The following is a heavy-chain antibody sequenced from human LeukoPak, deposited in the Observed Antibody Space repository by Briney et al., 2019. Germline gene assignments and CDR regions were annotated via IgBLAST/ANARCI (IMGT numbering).Heavy chain of an antibody. CDR2: ISGSGGST. D-gene: IGHD3-10*01. V-gene: IGHV3-23*01. CDR3: AKDPHELLWFGELPLYFDY. CDR1: GFTFSSYA. Sequence: GGSLRLSCAASGFTFSSYAMSWVRQAPGKGLEWVSAISGSGGSTYYADSVKGRFTISRDNSKNPLYLQMNSLRAEDTAVYYCAKDPHELLWFGELPLYFDYWGQGTPVTVSS. J-gene: IGHJ4*02.